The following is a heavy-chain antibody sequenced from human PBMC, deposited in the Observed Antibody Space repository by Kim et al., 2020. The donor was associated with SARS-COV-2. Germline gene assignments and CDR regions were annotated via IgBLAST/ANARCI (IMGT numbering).Heavy chain of an antibody. CDR1: GYTFTSYA. Sequence: ASVKVSCKASGYTFTSYAMHWVRQAPGQRLEWMGWINAGNGNTKYSQKFQGRVTITRDTSASTAYMELSSLRSEDTAVYYCARDGHRQISSSSLRDYYYGMDVWGQGTTVTVSS. J-gene: IGHJ6*02. CDR2: INAGNGNT. V-gene: IGHV1-3*01. D-gene: IGHD6-6*01. CDR3: ARDGHRQISSSSLRDYYYGMDV.